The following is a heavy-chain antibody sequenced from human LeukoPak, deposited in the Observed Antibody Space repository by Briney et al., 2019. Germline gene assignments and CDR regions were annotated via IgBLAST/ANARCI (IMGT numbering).Heavy chain of an antibody. V-gene: IGHV1-2*02. J-gene: IGHJ4*02. CDR3: ASINCNNGVCYNFDY. CDR2: INPNSGGT. CDR1: GYTFTGYY. D-gene: IGHD2-8*01. Sequence: ASVRVSCKASGYTFTGYYIHWVRQAPGQGLEWMGWINPNSGGTNYAQKFQGRVTMTKDTSISTAYMELRRLRSDDTAVYYCASINCNNGVCYNFDYWGQGTLVTVSS.